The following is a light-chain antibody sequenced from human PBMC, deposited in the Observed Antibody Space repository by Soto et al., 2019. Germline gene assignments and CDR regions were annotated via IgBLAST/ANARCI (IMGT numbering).Light chain of an antibody. Sequence: QSVLTQPASGSGSPGQSSTISCTGTSSDFGSYNLVSWYQQHPGKAPKLMIYEVSKRPSGVSNRFSGSKSGNTASLTISGLQAEDEADYYCCSYAGSSTPYVFGTGTKVPVL. CDR3: CSYAGSSTPYV. CDR2: EVS. CDR1: SSDFGSYNL. J-gene: IGLJ1*01. V-gene: IGLV2-23*02.